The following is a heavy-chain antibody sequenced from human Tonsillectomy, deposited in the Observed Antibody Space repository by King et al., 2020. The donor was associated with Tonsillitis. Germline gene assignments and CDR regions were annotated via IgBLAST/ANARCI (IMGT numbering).Heavy chain of an antibody. CDR1: GGTFSSYA. V-gene: IGHV1-69*12. Sequence: QLVQSGAEVKKPASSVKVSCKAAGGTFSSYAISSVRQAPGQGLEWMGGIIPIFGTANHAQKFQGRVTITADESTGTAYMELSSLRSEDTAVYYCASTIFGVVIDFDYWGQGTLVTVSS. D-gene: IGHD3-3*01. CDR3: ASTIFGVVIDFDY. CDR2: IIPIFGTA. J-gene: IGHJ4*02.